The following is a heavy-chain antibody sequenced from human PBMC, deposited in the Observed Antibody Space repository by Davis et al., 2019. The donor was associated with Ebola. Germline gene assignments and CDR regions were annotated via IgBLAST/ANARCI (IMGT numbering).Heavy chain of an antibody. CDR3: AKDTAMVSLDD. CDR2: ISYDGSNK. J-gene: IGHJ4*02. D-gene: IGHD5-18*01. CDR1: GFTFNNYA. Sequence: GESLKISCAASGFTFNNYAMHWVRQAPGKGLAWVAVISYDGSNKYYADFVKGRFTISRDNSKNTLYLQMNSLRAEDTAVYYCAKDTAMVSLDDWGQGTLVTVSS. V-gene: IGHV3-30-3*01.